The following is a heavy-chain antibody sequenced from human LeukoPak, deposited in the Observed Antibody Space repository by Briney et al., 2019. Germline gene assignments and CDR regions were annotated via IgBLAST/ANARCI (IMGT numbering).Heavy chain of an antibody. V-gene: IGHV1-18*01. J-gene: IGHJ3*02. CDR3: ARNYFGSGSFAFDI. CDR2: TSAYTGNT. D-gene: IGHD3-10*01. CDR1: GYSFTSSD. Sequence: ASVKVSCKASGYSFTSSDFTWVRQAPGQGLEWMGWTSAYTGNTNYAQKLQGRVTMTTVTSTTTAYMELRSLRSDDTAVYYCARNYFGSGSFAFDIWGQGTMVTVSS.